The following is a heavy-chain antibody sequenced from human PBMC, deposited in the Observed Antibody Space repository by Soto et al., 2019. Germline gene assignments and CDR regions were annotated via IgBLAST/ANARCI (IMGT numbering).Heavy chain of an antibody. Sequence: EVQLLESGGGLVQPGGSLRLSCAASGFTFSSHVMSWVRQAPGKGLEWVSGISTGGGSTDYADSVKGRFTISRDNSKNTLHLQMKSLRAEDTAVYYCARSREIIASAGSFDYWAREPWSPSPQ. CDR1: GFTFSSHV. CDR2: ISTGGGST. D-gene: IGHD6-25*01. V-gene: IGHV3-23*01. J-gene: IGHJ4*02. CDR3: ARSREIIASAGSFDY.